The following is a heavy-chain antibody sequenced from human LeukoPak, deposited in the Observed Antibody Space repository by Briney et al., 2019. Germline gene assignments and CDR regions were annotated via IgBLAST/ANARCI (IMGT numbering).Heavy chain of an antibody. CDR2: INHSGST. V-gene: IGHV4-34*01. CDR1: GGSFSGYY. Sequence: SETLSLTCAVYGGSFSGYYWSWIRQPPGKGLEWIGEINHSGSTNYNPSLKSRVTISVDTSKNQFSLKLSSVTAADTAVYYCARGRDYYDILTGYLNWFDPWGQGTLVTVSS. D-gene: IGHD3-9*01. CDR3: ARGRDYYDILTGYLNWFDP. J-gene: IGHJ5*02.